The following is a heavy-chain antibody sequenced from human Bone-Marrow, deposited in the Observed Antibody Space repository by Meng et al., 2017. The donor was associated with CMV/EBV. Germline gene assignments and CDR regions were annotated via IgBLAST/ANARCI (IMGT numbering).Heavy chain of an antibody. CDR1: GGSISSYY. CDR2: IYYSGST. D-gene: IGHD1-26*01. Sequence: SETLSLTCTVSGGSISSYYRSWIRQPPGKGLEWIGYIYYSGSTNYNPSLKSRVTISVDTSKNQFSLKLSSVTAADTAVYYCGVQLRGVGEGGGDYWGQGTLVTVSS. CDR3: GVQLRGVGEGGGDY. J-gene: IGHJ4*02. V-gene: IGHV4-59*01.